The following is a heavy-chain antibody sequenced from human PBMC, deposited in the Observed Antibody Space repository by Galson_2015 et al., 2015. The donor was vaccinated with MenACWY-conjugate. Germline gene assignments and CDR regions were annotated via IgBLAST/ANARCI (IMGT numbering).Heavy chain of an antibody. CDR1: GGSFNTYA. V-gene: IGHV1-69*06. D-gene: IGHD1-26*01. CDR2: LIPLFGTT. Sequence: SVKVSCKASGGSFNTYAMTWVRQAPGLGLEWVGSLIPLFGTTNYAQKIQDRITISADRSTSTGYMELSSLRSEDTAVYYCVRVVDRGRRCRSGTCQSAAIWGQGTLVTVSS. J-gene: IGHJ4*02. CDR3: VRVVDRGRRCRSGTCQSAAI.